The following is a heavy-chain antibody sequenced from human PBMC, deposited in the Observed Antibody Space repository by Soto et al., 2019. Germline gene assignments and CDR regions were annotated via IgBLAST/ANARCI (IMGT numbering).Heavy chain of an antibody. Sequence: PGGSLRLSCAASGFTFSSYAMTWVRQAPGKGVEWVSVISGSGTNTYYAGAVKGRVSISRDNSKNTLYLQMDRLRAEDTAVYYCAKGGSNDYSPLDFCGQGT. D-gene: IGHD3-22*01. CDR3: AKGGSNDYSPLDF. CDR2: ISGSGTNT. V-gene: IGHV3-23*01. CDR1: GFTFSSYA. J-gene: IGHJ4*02.